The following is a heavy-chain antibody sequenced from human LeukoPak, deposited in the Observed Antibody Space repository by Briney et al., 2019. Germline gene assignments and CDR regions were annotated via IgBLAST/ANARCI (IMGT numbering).Heavy chain of an antibody. J-gene: IGHJ4*02. Sequence: GGSLRLSCAASGFTVSSNYMSWVRQAPGKGLEWVSVIYSGGSTYYADSVKGRFTISRDSAKNSLHLQMNSLRAEDTAVYYCARDPESNWGWDLDYWGQGTLVTVSS. D-gene: IGHD7-27*01. CDR2: IYSGGST. V-gene: IGHV3-53*01. CDR3: ARDPESNWGWDLDY. CDR1: GFTVSSNY.